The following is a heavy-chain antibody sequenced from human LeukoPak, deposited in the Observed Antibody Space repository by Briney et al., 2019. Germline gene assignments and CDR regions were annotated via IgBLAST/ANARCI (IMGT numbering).Heavy chain of an antibody. V-gene: IGHV3-9*01. D-gene: IGHD6-13*01. CDR2: ISWNSGSI. Sequence: GRSLRLSCAAPGFTFDDYAMHWVRQAPGEGLERVSGISWNSGSIGYADSVKGRFTISRDNAKNSLYLQMNSLRAEDTALYYCAKDPTRDSSSPRWDFDYWGQGTLVTVSS. CDR1: GFTFDDYA. J-gene: IGHJ4*02. CDR3: AKDPTRDSSSPRWDFDY.